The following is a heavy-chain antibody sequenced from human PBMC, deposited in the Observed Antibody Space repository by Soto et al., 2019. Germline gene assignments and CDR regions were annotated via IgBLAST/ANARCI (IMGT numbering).Heavy chain of an antibody. D-gene: IGHD3-22*01. V-gene: IGHV1-69*13. CDR3: ARDRSGYYYGGCMAV. Sequence: GASVKVSCKASGXTFSSYAISWVRQAPGQGLEWMGGIIPIFGTANYAQKFQGRVTITADESTSTAYMELSSLRSEDTAVYYCARDRSGYYYGGCMAVWGQGTTVTVSS. J-gene: IGHJ6*02. CDR1: GXTFSSYA. CDR2: IIPIFGTA.